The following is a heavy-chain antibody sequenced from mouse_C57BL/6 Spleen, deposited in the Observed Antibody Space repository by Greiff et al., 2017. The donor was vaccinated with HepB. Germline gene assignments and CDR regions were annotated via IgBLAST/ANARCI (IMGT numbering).Heavy chain of an antibody. J-gene: IGHJ1*03. CDR2: IYPRSGNT. V-gene: IGHV1-81*01. Sequence: VQLQQSGAELARPGASVKLSCKASGYTFTSYGISWVKQRTGQGLEWIGEIYPRSGNTYYNEKFKGKATLTADKSSSTAYMELRSLTSEDSAVYFCAKGNYYGSSPLWYFDVWGTGTTVTVSS. D-gene: IGHD1-1*01. CDR1: GYTFTSYG. CDR3: AKGNYYGSSPLWYFDV.